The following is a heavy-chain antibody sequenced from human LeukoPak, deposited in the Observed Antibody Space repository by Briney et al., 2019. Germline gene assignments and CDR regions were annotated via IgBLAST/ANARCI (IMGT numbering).Heavy chain of an antibody. V-gene: IGHV3-9*01. Sequence: GRSLRLSCAASGFTFNDYAMHWVRQAPGKGLEWVSGISWNSGNIGCGDSVKGRFTISRDNAKKSLYLQMNSLRPEDKALYYCVKVMAAAGTKEFDDAFDIWGQGTMVTVSS. CDR2: ISWNSGNI. CDR3: VKVMAAAGTKEFDDAFDI. D-gene: IGHD6-13*01. J-gene: IGHJ3*02. CDR1: GFTFNDYA.